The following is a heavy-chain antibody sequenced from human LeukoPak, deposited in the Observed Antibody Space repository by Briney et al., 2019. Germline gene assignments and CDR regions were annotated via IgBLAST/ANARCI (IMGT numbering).Heavy chain of an antibody. CDR2: ISGSGGST. CDR1: GFTFSPYT. J-gene: IGHJ3*02. Sequence: GGSLRLSCAASGFTFSPYTMSWVRQAPGKGLEWVSAISGSGGSTYYADSVKGRFTISRDNSKNTLYLQMNSLRAEDTAVYYCAKDPVYYDFWSGSAFDIWGQGTMVTVSS. V-gene: IGHV3-23*01. D-gene: IGHD3-3*01. CDR3: AKDPVYYDFWSGSAFDI.